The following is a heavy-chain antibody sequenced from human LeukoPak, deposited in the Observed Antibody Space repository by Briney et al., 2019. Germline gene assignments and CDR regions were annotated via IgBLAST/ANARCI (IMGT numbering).Heavy chain of an antibody. Sequence: GGSLRLSCAASGFTFSSYSMTWVRQAPGKGLEWVSYISGDSTTIYYADSVKGRFTISSDNPKNSLYLQMNNLRAGDTAVYYCARGTAAAGLGYWGQGTLVTVSS. V-gene: IGHV3-48*04. CDR3: ARGTAAAGLGY. D-gene: IGHD6-13*01. J-gene: IGHJ4*02. CDR2: ISGDSTTI. CDR1: GFTFSSYS.